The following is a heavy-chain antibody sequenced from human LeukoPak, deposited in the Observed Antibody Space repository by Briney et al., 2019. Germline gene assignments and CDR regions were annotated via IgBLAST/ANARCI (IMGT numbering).Heavy chain of an antibody. CDR3: AREGSRDFWSEPVYYFDY. J-gene: IGHJ4*02. Sequence: SETLSLTCTVSGGSISSGSYYWSWIRQPAGKGLECIGCIYSSGSTNYNPSLKSRVTISIDTSKNQFSLRLSSVTAADTAVYYCAREGSRDFWSEPVYYFDYWGQGTLVTVSS. CDR2: IYSSGST. D-gene: IGHD3-3*01. CDR1: GGSISSGSYY. V-gene: IGHV4-61*10.